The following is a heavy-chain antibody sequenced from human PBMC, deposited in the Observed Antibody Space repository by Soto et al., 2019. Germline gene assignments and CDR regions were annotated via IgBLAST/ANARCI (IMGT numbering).Heavy chain of an antibody. CDR3: AHGRRGDYEYSSGYQTDGYLDY. V-gene: IGHV2-5*02. D-gene: IGHD3-22*01. Sequence: QITLKESGPTLVKPTQTLTLTCTFSGFSLSTSGVGVGWIRQPPGKALEWLALIYWDDDKRYSPSLKRQLTISTIPSKNPVILTLTTLGPGATATYYCAHGRRGDYEYSSGYQTDGYLDYWGQGTLVTVSS. J-gene: IGHJ4*02. CDR1: GFSLSTSGVG. CDR2: IYWDDDK.